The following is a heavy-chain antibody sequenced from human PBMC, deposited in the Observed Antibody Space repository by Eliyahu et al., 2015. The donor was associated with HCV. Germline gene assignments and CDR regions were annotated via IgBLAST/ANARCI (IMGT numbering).Heavy chain of an antibody. J-gene: IGHJ5*02. V-gene: IGHV4-59*01. D-gene: IGHD6-19*01. CDR2: IHXRGXT. CDR3: ASGGGGIAVTGTGGWFDP. CDR1: GXSITTYY. Sequence: QVQLQESGPGLVKPSXTLSLTCTVSGXSITTYYXSWIRQPPGKGLEWIGYIHXRGXTNYNPSLKSRVTISVDTSKNQFSLNLTSVTAADTAMYYCASGGGGIAVTGTGGWFDPWGQGTLVTVSS.